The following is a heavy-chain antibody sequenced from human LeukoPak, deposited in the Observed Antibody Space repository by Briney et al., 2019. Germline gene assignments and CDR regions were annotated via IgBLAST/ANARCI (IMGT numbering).Heavy chain of an antibody. J-gene: IGHJ2*01. CDR2: IYHSGST. D-gene: IGHD4-23*01. V-gene: IGHV4-4*02. CDR1: GGSISSSNW. CDR3: ARDLSAYGGNSADGYFDL. Sequence: SETLSLTCAVSGGSISSSNWWSWVRQPPGKGLEWIGEIYHSGSTNYNPSLKSRVTISVDTPKNQFSLKLSSVTAADTAVYYCARDLSAYGGNSADGYFDLWGRGTLVTVSS.